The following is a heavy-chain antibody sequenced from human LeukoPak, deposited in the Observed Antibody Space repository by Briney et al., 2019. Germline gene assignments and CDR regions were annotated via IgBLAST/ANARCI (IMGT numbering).Heavy chain of an antibody. D-gene: IGHD5-18*01. CDR3: ARNPGYSYGPQTY. CDR1: GFTFSSYS. V-gene: IGHV3-48*01. J-gene: IGHJ4*02. Sequence: GSLRLSCAASGFTFSSYSMYWVRQAPEKGLEWVSYISSSSSTIYYADSVKGRFTISRDNAKNSLYLQMNSLRAEDTAVYYCARNPGYSYGPQTYWGQGTLVTVSS. CDR2: ISSSSSTI.